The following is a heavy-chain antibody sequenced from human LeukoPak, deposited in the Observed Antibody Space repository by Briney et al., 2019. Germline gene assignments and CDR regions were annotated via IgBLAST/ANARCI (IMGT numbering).Heavy chain of an antibody. CDR1: GFTFSDYY. V-gene: IGHV3-11*01. D-gene: IGHD3-22*01. Sequence: GGSLRLSCAASGFTFSDYYMSWIRQAPGKGLEWVSYISSSGSTIYYADSVKGRFTISRDNAKNSLYLQMNSLRAEDAAVYYCARVGYYYDSSGYYPYWGQGTLVTVSS. CDR2: ISSSGSTI. J-gene: IGHJ4*02. CDR3: ARVGYYYDSSGYYPY.